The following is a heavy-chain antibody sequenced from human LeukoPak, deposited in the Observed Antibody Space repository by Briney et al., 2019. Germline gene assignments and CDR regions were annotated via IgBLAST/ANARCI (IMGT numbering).Heavy chain of an antibody. J-gene: IGHJ4*02. CDR1: GFTFSSYA. CDR3: AKDPLVNSQEYFDY. CDR2: ISGSGGST. D-gene: IGHD2/OR15-2a*01. Sequence: GGSLRLSCAASGFTFSSYAMNWVRQATGKRLEWVSAISGSGGSTYYADSVKGRFTISRDNSKNTLYLQMNSLRAEDTAVYYCAKDPLVNSQEYFDYWGQGTLVTVSS. V-gene: IGHV3-23*01.